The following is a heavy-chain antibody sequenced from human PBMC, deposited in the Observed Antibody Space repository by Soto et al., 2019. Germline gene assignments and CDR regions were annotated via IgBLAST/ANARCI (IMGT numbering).Heavy chain of an antibody. Sequence: GGSLRLSCAVSGFTFGIYAMSWVRQAPGKGLEWVSSISGSGGSIYYAHSVKGRFTISRDKTKNTLDLQMNSLRAEDTAVYHCARVAPEYSSTPRRFDFWGQGTLVTVCS. D-gene: IGHD6-13*01. CDR1: GFTFGIYA. V-gene: IGHV3-23*01. CDR3: ARVAPEYSSTPRRFDF. J-gene: IGHJ4*02. CDR2: ISGSGGSI.